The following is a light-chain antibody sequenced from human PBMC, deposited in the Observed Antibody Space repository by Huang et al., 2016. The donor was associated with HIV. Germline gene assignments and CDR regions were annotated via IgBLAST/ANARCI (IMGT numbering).Light chain of an antibody. J-gene: IGKJ5*01. CDR3: QQRSNWPPT. CDR1: QSVSSY. V-gene: IGKV3-11*01. Sequence: EIVLTQSPATLSLSPGVRATLSCRASQSVSSYLAWYQQKPGQAPRLLIYDASNRATGIPARFSGSGSGTDFTLTISSREPEDFAVYYCQQRSNWPPTFGQGTRLEIK. CDR2: DAS.